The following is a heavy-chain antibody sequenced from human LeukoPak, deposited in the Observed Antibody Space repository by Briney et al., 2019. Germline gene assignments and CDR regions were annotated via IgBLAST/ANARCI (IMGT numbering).Heavy chain of an antibody. Sequence: ASVKVSCKASGGTFSSYAISWVRQAPGQGLEWMGRIIPIFGTASYAQKFQGRVTITTDESTSTAYMELSSLRSEDTAVYYCARDPYYYDSSGYYYGYWGQGTLVTVSS. CDR2: IIPIFGTA. CDR3: ARDPYYYDSSGYYYGY. V-gene: IGHV1-69*05. D-gene: IGHD3-22*01. J-gene: IGHJ4*02. CDR1: GGTFSSYA.